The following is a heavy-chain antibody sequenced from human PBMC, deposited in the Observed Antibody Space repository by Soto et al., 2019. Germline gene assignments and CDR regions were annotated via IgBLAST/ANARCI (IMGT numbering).Heavy chain of an antibody. Sequence: EVQLVESGGGLVQPGGSLRLSCAASGLTFSSYWMSWVRQAPGKGLEWVANIKQDGSEKYYVDSVKGRFTISRDNAKNSLYLQMNSLRAEDTAVYYCGRVNGDYLLVQPWWFDPWGQRTLVTVSS. CDR3: GRVNGDYLLVQPWWFDP. CDR2: IKQDGSEK. V-gene: IGHV3-7*01. CDR1: GLTFSSYW. D-gene: IGHD4-17*01. J-gene: IGHJ5*02.